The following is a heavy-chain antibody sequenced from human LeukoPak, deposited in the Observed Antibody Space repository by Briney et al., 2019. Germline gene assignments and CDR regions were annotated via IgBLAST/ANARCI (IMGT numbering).Heavy chain of an antibody. CDR3: AREVGPAVVRFEP. J-gene: IGHJ5*02. Sequence: GGSLRLSCAASGFTFSAYSMNWFRQDPEKRLQWVLYIGSSSSPIYYPDSMKGRFTISRDNAKNSLYLQMDSLRAEDTAVYYCAREVGPAVVRFEPWGQGTLVTVPS. V-gene: IGHV3-48*01. CDR1: GFTFSAYS. D-gene: IGHD1-26*01. CDR2: IGSSSSPI.